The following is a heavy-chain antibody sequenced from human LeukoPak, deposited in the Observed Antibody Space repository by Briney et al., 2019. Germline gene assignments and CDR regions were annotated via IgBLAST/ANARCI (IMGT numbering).Heavy chain of an antibody. Sequence: GGSLRLSCAASGFTFSTYNMNWVRQAPGKGLEWVSFISSGSRIIYYADSVKGRFTVSRDNAENSLYLQMNSLRDEDTAVYYCARNPAGIGDYWGQGTLVTVSS. D-gene: IGHD1-26*01. CDR2: ISSGSRII. V-gene: IGHV3-48*02. CDR1: GFTFSTYN. CDR3: ARNPAGIGDY. J-gene: IGHJ4*02.